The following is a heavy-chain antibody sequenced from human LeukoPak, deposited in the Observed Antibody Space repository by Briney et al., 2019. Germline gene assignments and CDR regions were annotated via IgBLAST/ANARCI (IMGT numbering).Heavy chain of an antibody. CDR2: IKSKIDGETT. D-gene: IGHD3-10*01. J-gene: IGHJ4*02. CDR3: TTELGLSFGVRYFDH. CDR1: GFTFSNAW. Sequence: GGSLGLSCAASGFTFSNAWMSWVRQAPGKGLEWVGHIKSKIDGETTGYAAPVKGRFIISRDDSKNMLYLQMNSLKTEDTAVYYCTTELGLSFGVRYFDHWGQGTSATVSS. V-gene: IGHV3-15*01.